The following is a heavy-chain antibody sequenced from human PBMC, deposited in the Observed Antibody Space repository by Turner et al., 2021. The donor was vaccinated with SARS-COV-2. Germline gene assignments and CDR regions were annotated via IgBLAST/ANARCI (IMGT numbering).Heavy chain of an antibody. D-gene: IGHD5-18*01. Sequence: EVQLLESGGGLVQPGGSLRLSCAASGFTFSIYWMHWVRQAPGKGLVWVSRINGDGSSTSYADSVKGRFTISRDNAKNTLYLQMNSLRAEDTAVYYCAREGHTAMGVFFDYWGQGTLVTVSS. CDR3: AREGHTAMGVFFDY. CDR1: GFTFSIYW. V-gene: IGHV3-74*01. J-gene: IGHJ4*02. CDR2: INGDGSST.